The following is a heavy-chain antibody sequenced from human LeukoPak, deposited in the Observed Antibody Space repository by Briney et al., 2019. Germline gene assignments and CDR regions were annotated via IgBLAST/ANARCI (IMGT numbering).Heavy chain of an antibody. Sequence: ASVKVSCKASGYTFTNFDINWVRQATGQGLEWMGWMNPNTGNAGYAQKFQDRVTITWDASISTAYMDLSSLRSEDTAIYYCATKVRCPYYYCGLDVWGPGTTVTVSS. D-gene: IGHD4-17*01. CDR1: GYTFTNFD. CDR2: MNPNTGNA. CDR3: ATKVRCPYYYCGLDV. J-gene: IGHJ6*02. V-gene: IGHV1-8*03.